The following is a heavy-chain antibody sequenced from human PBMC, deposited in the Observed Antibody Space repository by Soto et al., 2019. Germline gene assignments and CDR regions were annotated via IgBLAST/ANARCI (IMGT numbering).Heavy chain of an antibody. CDR3: VRVDYYDSSGYYGY. V-gene: IGHV1-18*04. Sequence: QVQLVQSGAEVKKPGASVKVSCKASDYTFTIYGISWVRQAPGQGLEWMGWISGYNGNTDYAQNLQDRVTLTTDASTSSVYMELRSLRSDDTAVYYCVRVDYYDSSGYYGYWGQGTLLTVSS. CDR2: ISGYNGNT. D-gene: IGHD3-22*01. J-gene: IGHJ4*02. CDR1: DYTFTIYG.